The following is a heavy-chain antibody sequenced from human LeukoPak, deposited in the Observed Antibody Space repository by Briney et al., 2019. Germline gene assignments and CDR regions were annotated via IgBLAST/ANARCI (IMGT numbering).Heavy chain of an antibody. D-gene: IGHD6-13*01. CDR2: IKQDGSEK. CDR3: ARGGFTTSWYWVN. Sequence: PGGSLRLSCAASGFTFNNYWMTWVRQAPGKGLEWVANIKQDGSEKKYVDSVKGRFTISRDNAMDSLYLQMNSLRAEDTAVYYCARGGFTTSWYWVNWGQGTLVTVSS. CDR1: GFTFNNYW. V-gene: IGHV3-7*04. J-gene: IGHJ4*02.